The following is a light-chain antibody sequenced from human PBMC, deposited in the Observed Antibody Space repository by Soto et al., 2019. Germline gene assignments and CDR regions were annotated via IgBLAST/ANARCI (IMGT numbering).Light chain of an antibody. CDR2: DVS. V-gene: IGLV2-14*03. CDR1: SSDIGSYNY. J-gene: IGLJ2*01. Sequence: QSVLTQPASVSGSPGQSITISCTGTSSDIGSYNYVSWYQQHPGRAPQLIIYDVSYRPSGISNRFSGSKSGNTASLTISGLQADDEADYYCSSCTSSSTIFGGGTKLTVL. CDR3: SSCTSSSTI.